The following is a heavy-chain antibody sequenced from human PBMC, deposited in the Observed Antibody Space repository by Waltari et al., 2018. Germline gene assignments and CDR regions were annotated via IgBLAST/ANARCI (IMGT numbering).Heavy chain of an antibody. Sequence: EVQLVQSGAEVKKPGATVKISCKVSGYTFTDYYMHWVQQAPGKGLEWMGLVDPEDGETIKAEKFHGRGPITVATATDTAYMELRSLRSEATAVYYCATGSRDGYNFDYWGQGTLVTVSS. V-gene: IGHV1-69-2*01. CDR3: ATGSRDGYNFDY. CDR2: VDPEDGET. CDR1: GYTFTDYY. D-gene: IGHD1-1*01. J-gene: IGHJ4*02.